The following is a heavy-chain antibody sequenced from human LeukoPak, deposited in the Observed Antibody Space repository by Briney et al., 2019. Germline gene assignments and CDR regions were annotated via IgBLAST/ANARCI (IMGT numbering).Heavy chain of an antibody. J-gene: IGHJ5*02. CDR3: ARRTGRYGSGSYVGWFDP. CDR1: GGSISSSSYY. D-gene: IGHD3-10*01. V-gene: IGHV4-39*01. Sequence: SETLPLTCTVSGGSISSSSYYWGWIRQPPGKGLEWIGSIYYSGSTYYNPSLKSRVTISVDTSKNQFSLKLSSVTAADTAVYYCARRTGRYGSGSYVGWFDPWGQGTLVTVSS. CDR2: IYYSGST.